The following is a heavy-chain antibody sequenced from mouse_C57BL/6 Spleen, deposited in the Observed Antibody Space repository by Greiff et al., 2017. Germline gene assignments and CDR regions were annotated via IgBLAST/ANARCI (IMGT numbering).Heavy chain of an antibody. CDR2: IRSKSNNYAT. J-gene: IGHJ2*01. CDR3: VRQTTALDY. CDR1: GFSFNTYA. Sequence: DVMLVESGGGLVQPKGSLKLSCAASGFSFNTYAMNWVRQAPGKGLEWVARIRSKSNNYATYYADSVKDRFTISRDDSESMLYLQMNNLKTEDTAMYYCVRQTTALDYWGQGTTLTVSS. D-gene: IGHD1-2*01. V-gene: IGHV10-1*01.